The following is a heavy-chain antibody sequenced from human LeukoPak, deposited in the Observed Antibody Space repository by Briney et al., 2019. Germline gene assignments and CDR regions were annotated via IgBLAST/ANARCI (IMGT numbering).Heavy chain of an antibody. Sequence: PSETLSPTCTVSGGSISSYYWRWLRQPPGKGLEWIGYIYYSGSTNYNPSLKSRVTISVDTSKNQFSLKLSSVTAADTAVYYCARASIVVVPAAILYYFDYWGQGTLVTVSS. CDR2: IYYSGST. CDR3: ARASIVVVPAAILYYFDY. J-gene: IGHJ4*02. CDR1: GGSISSYY. D-gene: IGHD2-2*01. V-gene: IGHV4-59*01.